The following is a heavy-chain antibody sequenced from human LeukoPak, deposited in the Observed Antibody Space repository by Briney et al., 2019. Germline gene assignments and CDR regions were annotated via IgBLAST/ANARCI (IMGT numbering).Heavy chain of an antibody. D-gene: IGHD3-10*01. J-gene: IGHJ6*03. Sequence: SETLSLTCVVFGYSISSGYYWGWIRQPPGKGLEWNGSIYHSGSTYYNPSLKSRVTISVDTSKNQFSLKLSSVTAADTAVYYCARDKLVYGSGSYYNELYYYMDVWGKGTTVTVSS. CDR2: IYHSGST. V-gene: IGHV4-38-2*01. CDR3: ARDKLVYGSGSYYNELYYYMDV. CDR1: GYSISSGYY.